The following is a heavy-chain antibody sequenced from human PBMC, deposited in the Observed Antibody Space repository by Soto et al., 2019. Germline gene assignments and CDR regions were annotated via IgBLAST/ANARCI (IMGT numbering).Heavy chain of an antibody. Sequence: GGSLRLSCAASGFNFSSYEMNWIRQAPGKGQEWFSYISGSGSAIYYADTVKGRFTISRDNAKNSLYLQMNSLRAEDTAVYYCARVRYSAYGGYYFDYWGQGTLVTVSS. V-gene: IGHV3-48*03. CDR1: GFNFSSYE. J-gene: IGHJ4*02. D-gene: IGHD5-12*01. CDR3: ARVRYSAYGGYYFDY. CDR2: ISGSGSAI.